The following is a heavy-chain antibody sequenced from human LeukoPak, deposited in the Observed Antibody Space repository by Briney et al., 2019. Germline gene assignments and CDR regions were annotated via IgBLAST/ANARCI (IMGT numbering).Heavy chain of an antibody. J-gene: IGHJ1*01. CDR1: GGSISSYY. CDR3: ARSRSYYDSSGYSSPGYFQH. Sequence: PSETLSLTCTVSGGSISSYYWSWIRQPPGKGLEWIGYIYYSGSTNYNPSLKSRVTISVDTSKNQFSLKPSSVTAADTAVYYCARSRSYYDSSGYSSPGYFQHWGQGTLVTVSS. CDR2: IYYSGST. D-gene: IGHD3-22*01. V-gene: IGHV4-59*01.